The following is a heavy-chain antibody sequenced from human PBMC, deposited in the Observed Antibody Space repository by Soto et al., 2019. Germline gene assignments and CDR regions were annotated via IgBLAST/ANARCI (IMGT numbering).Heavy chain of an antibody. J-gene: IGHJ4*02. Sequence: QVQLVQSGAEVKKPGASVKVSCKASGYTFTSYGISWVRQAPGQGLEWMGWISAYNGNTNYAQKLQGRATKTTDTSTSTAYMELRSLRSDDTAVYYCARDAPVCCPVVVVGDSWGQGTLVTVSS. CDR3: ARDAPVCCPVVVVGDS. CDR1: GYTFTSYG. CDR2: ISAYNGNT. D-gene: IGHD2-15*01. V-gene: IGHV1-18*01.